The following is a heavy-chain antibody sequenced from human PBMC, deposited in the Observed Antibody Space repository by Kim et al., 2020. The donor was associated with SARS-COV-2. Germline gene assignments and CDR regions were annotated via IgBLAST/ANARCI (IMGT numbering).Heavy chain of an antibody. CDR2: INAGNGNT. CDR1: GYTFTSYA. Sequence: ASVKVSCKASGYTFTSYAMHWVRQAPGQRLEWMGWINAGNGNTKYSQKFQGRVTITRDTSASTAYMELSSLRSEDTAVYYCARSMGVFSIVVVVAATDFTPYGMNVWGQGTTVTVSS. J-gene: IGHJ6*02. D-gene: IGHD2-15*01. CDR3: ARSMGVFSIVVVVAATDFTPYGMNV. V-gene: IGHV1-3*01.